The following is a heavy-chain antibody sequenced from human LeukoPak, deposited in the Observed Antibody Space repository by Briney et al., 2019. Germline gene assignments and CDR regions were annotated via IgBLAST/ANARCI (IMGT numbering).Heavy chain of an antibody. D-gene: IGHD4-17*01. J-gene: IGHJ6*02. V-gene: IGHV3-30*03. Sequence: PGGSLRLSCAASGFTFSSYSMNWARQAPGKGLEWVAVISYDGSNKYYADSVKGRFTISRDNSKNTLYLQINSLRAEDTAVYYCARDPYGDNHYYYYYGMDVWGQGTTVTVSS. CDR2: ISYDGSNK. CDR1: GFTFSSYS. CDR3: ARDPYGDNHYYYYYGMDV.